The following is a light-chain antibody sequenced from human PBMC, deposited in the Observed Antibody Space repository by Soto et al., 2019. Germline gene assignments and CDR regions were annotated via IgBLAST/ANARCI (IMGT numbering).Light chain of an antibody. J-gene: IGKJ1*01. Sequence: EIVMTQSPATLSVSPGERATLSCRASQSVSSNLAWYQQKPGQAPRLLIYGASSRATGIPDRFSGSGSGTDFTLTISRLEPEDFAVYYCQQYGSSPTWTVGQGTKVDIK. CDR2: GAS. V-gene: IGKV3-20*01. CDR1: QSVSSN. CDR3: QQYGSSPTWT.